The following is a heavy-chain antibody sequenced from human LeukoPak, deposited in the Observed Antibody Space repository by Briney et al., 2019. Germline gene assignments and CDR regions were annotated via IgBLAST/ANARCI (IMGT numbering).Heavy chain of an antibody. Sequence: GRSLRLSCAASGFTFSSYGMHWVRQAPGKGLEWVAVIWYDGSNKYYADSVKGRFTISRDNSKNTLYLQMNSLRAEDTAVYYCARVSAAGNHFDYWGQGTLVTVSS. J-gene: IGHJ4*02. CDR3: ARVSAAGNHFDY. D-gene: IGHD6-13*01. V-gene: IGHV3-33*01. CDR2: IWYDGSNK. CDR1: GFTFSSYG.